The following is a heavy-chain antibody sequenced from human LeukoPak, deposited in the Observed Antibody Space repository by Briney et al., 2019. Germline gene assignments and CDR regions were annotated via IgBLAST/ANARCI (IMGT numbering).Heavy chain of an antibody. CDR1: GGSISGGKDF. CDR2: IYYSGST. Sequence: SETLSLTCTVSGGSISGGKDFWAWIRQPPGKGLEWIGSIYYSGSTYYNPSLKSRATISVDTSKSEFSLNLHSVTAADTAVYFCARRGITYSSSSFDSWGQGTLVTVSS. D-gene: IGHD6-13*01. V-gene: IGHV4-39*01. J-gene: IGHJ4*02. CDR3: ARRGITYSSSSFDS.